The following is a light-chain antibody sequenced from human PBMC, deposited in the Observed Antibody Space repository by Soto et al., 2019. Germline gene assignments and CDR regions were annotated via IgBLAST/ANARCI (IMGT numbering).Light chain of an antibody. CDR1: SSNIGNND. Sequence: QSVLTQPPSVSAATGQTVSISCSGRSSNIGNNDVSWYQQLPGTAPKLLIYDNDKRPSGIPDRFSGSKSGTSATLGITGLQAGAEADYYCGTLDSSLTIAVFGGGTKRTVL. V-gene: IGLV1-51*01. CDR3: GTLDSSLTIAV. J-gene: IGLJ2*01. CDR2: DND.